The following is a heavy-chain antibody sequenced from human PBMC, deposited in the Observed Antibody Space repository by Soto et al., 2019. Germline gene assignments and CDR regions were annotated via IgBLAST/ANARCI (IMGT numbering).Heavy chain of an antibody. CDR3: AREGGSSSVRLNWFDP. CDR1: GGSISSSSYY. CDR2: IFYSGST. V-gene: IGHV4-39*02. Sequence: SETLSLTCTVSGGSISSSSYYWGWIRQPPGKGLEWIGSIFYSGSTYYNPSLKSRVTISVDTSKNQFSLKLSSVTAADTAVYYCAREGGSSSVRLNWFDPWGQGTLVTVSS. J-gene: IGHJ5*02. D-gene: IGHD6-13*01.